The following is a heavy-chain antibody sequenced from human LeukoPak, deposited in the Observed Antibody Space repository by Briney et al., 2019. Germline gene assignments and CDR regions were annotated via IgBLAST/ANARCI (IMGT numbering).Heavy chain of an antibody. J-gene: IGHJ4*02. D-gene: IGHD3-16*02. V-gene: IGHV1-18*01. CDR1: GYTFTGCG. CDR2: IAAYNGLT. CDR3: ARSYGLEADY. Sequence: GASVKVSCKASGYTFTGCGIAWVRQAPGQGLELVGWIAAYNGLTNYAQNLQGRLTLTTDTSTTTAYMELRNLTSDDTAIYFCARSYGLEADYWGRGTLVTVSS.